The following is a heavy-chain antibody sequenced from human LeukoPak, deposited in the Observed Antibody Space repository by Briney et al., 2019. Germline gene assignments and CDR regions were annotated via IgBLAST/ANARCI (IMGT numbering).Heavy chain of an antibody. D-gene: IGHD2-15*01. CDR2: ISSSSSYI. J-gene: IGHJ4*02. CDR1: GFTFSSYS. CDR3: ATGYCSGGSCYRPFDY. Sequence: GGPLRLSCAASGFTFSSYSMNWVRQAPGKGLEWVSSISSSSSYIYYADSVKGRFTISRDNAKNSLYLQMNSLRAEDTAVYYCATGYCSGGSCYRPFDYWGQGTLVTVSS. V-gene: IGHV3-21*01.